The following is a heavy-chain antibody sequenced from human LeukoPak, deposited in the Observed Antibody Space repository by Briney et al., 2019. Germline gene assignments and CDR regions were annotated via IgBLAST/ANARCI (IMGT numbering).Heavy chain of an antibody. D-gene: IGHD1-26*01. CDR2: INPSGDFR. J-gene: IGHJ5*02. Sequence: GASVKVSCKASGYTFGTHWMHWVRQAPGQGLEWMAIINPSGDFRSYAQKFQGRLTVTRDMSTRIVYMELSDLRPEDTAVYYCARDYSGEWEQLTGWWFDPWGQGTLVIVSS. V-gene: IGHV1-46*01. CDR1: GYTFGTHW. CDR3: ARDYSGEWEQLTGWWFDP.